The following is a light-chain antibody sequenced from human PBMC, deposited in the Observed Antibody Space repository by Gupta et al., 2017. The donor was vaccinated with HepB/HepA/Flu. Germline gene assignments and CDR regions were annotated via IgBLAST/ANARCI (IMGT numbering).Light chain of an antibody. V-gene: IGKV3-20*01. CDR2: GAS. J-gene: IGKJ4*01. Sequence: DIVLTQSPGTLSLSPGERATLSCRASQRITNSYLSWYQQKPGQAPSLLIYGASSRAPGIPDRFSGSGSETDFTLTISGLEPEDFAVYYCQQYERSMLTVGGGTKLEIQ. CDR1: QRITNSY. CDR3: QQYERSMLT.